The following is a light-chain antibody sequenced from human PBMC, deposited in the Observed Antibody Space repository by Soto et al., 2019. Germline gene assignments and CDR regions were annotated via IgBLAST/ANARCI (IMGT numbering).Light chain of an antibody. V-gene: IGKV1-9*01. CDR3: HHLNSYPLG. J-gene: IGKJ4*01. CDR2: AAS. CDR1: QDIRRS. Sequence: IQLTQSPSSLSASVGDRVTITCRASQDIRRSLAWYQQAPEKAPKLLIYAASTLHSGVPSRFSGSGSGTDFTLTISSLQPEDFATYYCHHLNSYPLGFGGGTKVEI.